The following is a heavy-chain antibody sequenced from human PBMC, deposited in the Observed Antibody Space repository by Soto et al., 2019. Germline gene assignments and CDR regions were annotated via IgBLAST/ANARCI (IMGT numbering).Heavy chain of an antibody. Sequence: GGSLRLSCAASGFTFTIFAMSWVRQSPGKGLEWVSTISGSGGSTYYADAVKGRFTISRDNSMGTLYLQMKSLRVEDTAIYYCAKEVSLGSTVDLGYWGQGTLVTVSS. CDR2: ISGSGGST. CDR1: GFTFTIFA. J-gene: IGHJ4*02. CDR3: AKEVSLGSTVDLGY. D-gene: IGHD7-27*01. V-gene: IGHV3-23*01.